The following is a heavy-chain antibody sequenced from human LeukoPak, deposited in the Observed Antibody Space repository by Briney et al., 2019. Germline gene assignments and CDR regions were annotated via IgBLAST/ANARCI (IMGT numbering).Heavy chain of an antibody. CDR1: GYTFTGYY. V-gene: IGHV1-2*06. D-gene: IGHD6-25*01. J-gene: IGHJ4*02. CDR3: ARAPITPLGLPAGY. CDR2: INPNSGGT. Sequence: GASVKVSCTASGYTFTGYYMHWVRQAPGQGLEWMGRINPNSGGTNYAQKFQGRVTMTRDTSISTAYMELSRLRSDDTAVYYCARAPITPLGLPAGYWGQGTLVTVSS.